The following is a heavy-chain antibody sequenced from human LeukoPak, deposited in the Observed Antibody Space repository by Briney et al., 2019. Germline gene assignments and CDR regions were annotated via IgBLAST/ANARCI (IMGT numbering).Heavy chain of an antibody. D-gene: IGHD6-19*01. CDR3: TTEAIAEAGTFDY. Sequence: GGSLRLSCAASGFTFSNAWMSWVRQAPGKGLEWVGRIKSKTDGGTTGYAAPVKGRFTISRDDSKNTLYLQMNSLKTEDTAVYYCTTEAIAEAGTFDYWGEGTRVSVSS. V-gene: IGHV3-15*01. CDR1: GFTFSNAW. J-gene: IGHJ4*02. CDR2: IKSKTDGGTT.